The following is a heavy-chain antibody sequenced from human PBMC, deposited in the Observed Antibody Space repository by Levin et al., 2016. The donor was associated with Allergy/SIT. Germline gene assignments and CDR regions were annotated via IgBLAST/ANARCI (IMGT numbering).Heavy chain of an antibody. CDR3: ARGYCSGGSCYSRAFDI. J-gene: IGHJ3*02. D-gene: IGHD2-15*01. CDR2: IYPGDSDT. Sequence: VRQAPGKGLEWMGIIYPGDSDTRYSPSFQGQVTISADKSISTAYLQWSSLKASDTAMYYCARGYCSGGSCYSRAFDIWGQGTMVTVSS. V-gene: IGHV5-51*01.